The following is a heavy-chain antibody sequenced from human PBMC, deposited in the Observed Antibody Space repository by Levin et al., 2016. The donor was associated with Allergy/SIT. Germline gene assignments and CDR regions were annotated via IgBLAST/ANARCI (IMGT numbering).Heavy chain of an antibody. Sequence: ASVKVSCKASGYTFSSYDINWVRQATGQGPEWMGWMNPNSGNTGYAQKFQGRVTMTRNTSISTAYMELSSLRAEDTAVYYCVKDRIAAAGMGALVYWGQGTLVTVSS. D-gene: IGHD6-13*01. V-gene: IGHV1-8*01. CDR3: VKDRIAAAGMGALVY. CDR2: MNPNSGNT. CDR1: GYTFSSYD. J-gene: IGHJ4*02.